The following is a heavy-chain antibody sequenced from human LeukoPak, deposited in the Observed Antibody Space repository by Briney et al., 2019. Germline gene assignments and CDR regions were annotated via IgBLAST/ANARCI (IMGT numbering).Heavy chain of an antibody. Sequence: GASVKVSCKASGYTFTGYYMHWVRQAPGQGLEWMGWINPNSGGTNYAQKFQGRVTMTRDTSITTAYMELSRLRSDDTAVYYCARDNDYIWESYVDRGAFDIWGQGTMVTVSS. CDR2: INPNSGGT. J-gene: IGHJ3*02. CDR3: ARDNDYIWESYVDRGAFDI. CDR1: GYTFTGYY. V-gene: IGHV1-2*02. D-gene: IGHD3-16*01.